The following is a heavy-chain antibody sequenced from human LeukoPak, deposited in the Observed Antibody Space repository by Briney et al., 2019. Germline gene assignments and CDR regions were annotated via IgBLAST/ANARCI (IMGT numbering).Heavy chain of an antibody. CDR1: GVPISSGVYY. CDR2: IYYSGST. CDR3: AREKGITMVRGPHYYYGMDV. J-gene: IGHJ6*02. Sequence: SETLSLTCTVSGVPISSGVYYWSWIPQHPGKGLEWIRYIYYSGSTYYNLSLKSRVTISVDTSKNQFSLKLSSVTAADTAVYYCAREKGITMVRGPHYYYGMDVWGQGTTVTVSS. V-gene: IGHV4-31*03. D-gene: IGHD3-10*01.